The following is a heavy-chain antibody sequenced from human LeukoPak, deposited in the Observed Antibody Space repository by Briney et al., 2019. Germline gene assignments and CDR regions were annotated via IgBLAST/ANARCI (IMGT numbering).Heavy chain of an antibody. CDR3: ARALSRDGPVAPGY. D-gene: IGHD6-19*01. J-gene: IGHJ4*02. CDR1: GDSISXXX. Sequence: SETLSLTCXVSGDSISXXXXXXXXXPXXXXLXXXXXXYXSXXTNYNPSXXSXVTXXVXTXKNXFSLKLTSVTAADTAVYYCARALSRDGPVAPGYWGQGTLVTVSS. CDR2: XYXSXXT. V-gene: IGHV4-59*01.